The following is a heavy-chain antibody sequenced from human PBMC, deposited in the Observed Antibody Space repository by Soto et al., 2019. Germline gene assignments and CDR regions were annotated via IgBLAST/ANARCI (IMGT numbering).Heavy chain of an antibody. Sequence: GASVKVSCKASGGTFSSYAISWVRQAPGQGLEWMGGIIPIFGTANYAQKFQGRVTITADESTSTAYMELSSLRSEDTAVYYCARVGPYDSSGYPPPIDYWGQGTLVTVSS. D-gene: IGHD3-22*01. V-gene: IGHV1-69*13. CDR3: ARVGPYDSSGYPPPIDY. J-gene: IGHJ4*02. CDR2: IIPIFGTA. CDR1: GGTFSSYA.